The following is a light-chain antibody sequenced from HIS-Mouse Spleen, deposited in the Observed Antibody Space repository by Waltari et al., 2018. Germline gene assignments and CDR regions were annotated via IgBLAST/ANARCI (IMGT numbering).Light chain of an antibody. J-gene: IGLJ3*02. CDR1: SSNIGSNY. CDR3: AAWDDSLSGPV. Sequence: QSVLTQPPSASGTPGQRVTISCSGSSSNIGSNYVYWYQQLPGTAPKLRIYRNKRRPSVVPDRFSGSKSGTSASLAISGLRSEDEADYYCAAWDDSLSGPVFGGGTKLTVL. CDR2: RNK. V-gene: IGLV1-47*01.